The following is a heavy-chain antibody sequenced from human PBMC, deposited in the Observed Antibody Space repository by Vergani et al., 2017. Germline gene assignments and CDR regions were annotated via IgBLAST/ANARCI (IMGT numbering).Heavy chain of an antibody. J-gene: IGHJ3*02. CDR2: NSSGSSTI. D-gene: IGHD3-10*01. Sequence: EVQLVESGGGLVQPGGSLRLSCAASGFTFSSYSMNWVRQAPGKGLEWVSYNSSGSSTISYADSVKGRFTISRDNAKNSLFLQLNSLRDEDTAGYYCARDLSGGYLRAFHIWGQGTMVTVSS. V-gene: IGHV3-48*02. CDR1: GFTFSSYS. CDR3: ARDLSGGYLRAFHI.